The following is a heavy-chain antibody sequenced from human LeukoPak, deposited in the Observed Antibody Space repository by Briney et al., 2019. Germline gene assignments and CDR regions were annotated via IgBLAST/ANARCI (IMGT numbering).Heavy chain of an antibody. CDR1: GGTFSSYA. J-gene: IGHJ6*03. V-gene: IGHV1-69*05. Sequence: SVTVSCKASGGTFSSYAISWVRQAPGQGLEWMGGIIPIFGTANYAQKFQGRVTITTDESTSTACMELSSLRSEDTAVYYCARGATIFGSMDVWGKGTTVTVSS. CDR3: ARGATIFGSMDV. D-gene: IGHD3-3*01. CDR2: IIPIFGTA.